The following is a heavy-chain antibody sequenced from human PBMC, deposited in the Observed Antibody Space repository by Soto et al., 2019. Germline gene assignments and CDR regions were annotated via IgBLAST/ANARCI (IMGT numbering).Heavy chain of an antibody. J-gene: IGHJ6*02. CDR3: ARDLGNDYSNYYVLLRYGMDV. V-gene: IGHV3-21*01. Sequence: GGSLRLSCAASGFTFSSYSMNWVRQAPGKGLEWVSSISSSSSYIYYADSVKGRFTISRDNAKNSLYLQMNSLRAEDTAVYYCARDLGNDYSNYYVLLRYGMDVWGQGTTVTVSS. D-gene: IGHD4-4*01. CDR1: GFTFSSYS. CDR2: ISSSSSYI.